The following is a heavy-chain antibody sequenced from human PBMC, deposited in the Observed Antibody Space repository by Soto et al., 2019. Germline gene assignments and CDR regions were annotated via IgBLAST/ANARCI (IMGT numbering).Heavy chain of an antibody. J-gene: IGHJ6*02. CDR3: ARSVAGRGVYYYYGMDV. D-gene: IGHD6-19*01. V-gene: IGHV1-2*04. CDR1: GYTFTGYY. CDR2: INPNSGGT. Sequence: QVQLVQSGAEVKKPGASVKVSCKASGYTFTGYYMHWVRQAPGQGLEWMGWINPNSGGTNYAQKFQGWVTMTRATSISTAYMELSRLRSDDTAVYYCARSVAGRGVYYYYGMDVWGQGTTVTVSS.